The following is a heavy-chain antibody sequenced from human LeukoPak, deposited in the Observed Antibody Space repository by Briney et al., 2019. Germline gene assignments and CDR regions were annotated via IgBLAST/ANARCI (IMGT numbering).Heavy chain of an antibody. CDR3: ARSGMVAPHDAFDI. Sequence: AASVKVSCKASGFTFTSSAVQWVRQARGQRLEWIGWIVVGSGNTNYAQKFQERVTITRDMSTSTAYMELSSLRSEDTAVYYCARSGMVAPHDAFDIWGQGTMVTVSS. J-gene: IGHJ3*02. D-gene: IGHD1-26*01. CDR1: GFTFTSSA. CDR2: IVVGSGNT. V-gene: IGHV1-58*01.